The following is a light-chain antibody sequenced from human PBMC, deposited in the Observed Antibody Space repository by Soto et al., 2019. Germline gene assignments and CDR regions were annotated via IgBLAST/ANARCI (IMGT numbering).Light chain of an antibody. CDR1: QSVFNNY. J-gene: IGKJ1*01. CDR3: QQYGRSPRT. Sequence: EIVLTQSPGTLPLSPGERATLSCRASQSVFNNYLAWYQQKPGQAPRLLIYGASSRATGIPDRFSGSGSGTDFTLTISRLEPEDCAVYYCQQYGRSPRTFGQGTKVEIK. V-gene: IGKV3-20*01. CDR2: GAS.